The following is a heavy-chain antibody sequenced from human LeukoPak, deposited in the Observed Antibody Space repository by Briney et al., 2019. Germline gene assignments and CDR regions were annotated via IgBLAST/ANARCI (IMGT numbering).Heavy chain of an antibody. CDR3: AKRGVVIRVILVGFHKEAYYFDS. D-gene: IGHD3-22*01. V-gene: IGHV3-23*01. Sequence: PGGSLRLSCAVSGITLSNYGMSWVRQTPGKGLEWVAGISESGGGPRYADSVKGRLSISRDNRKNTLFLQMNSLRVEDTAVYFCAKRGVVIRVILVGFHKEAYYFDSWGQGALVTVSS. CDR1: GITLSNYG. J-gene: IGHJ4*02. CDR2: ISESGGGP.